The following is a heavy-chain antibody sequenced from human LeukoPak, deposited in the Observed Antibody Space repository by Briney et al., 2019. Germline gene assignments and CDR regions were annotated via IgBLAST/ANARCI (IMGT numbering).Heavy chain of an antibody. CDR2: INSDGSST. D-gene: IGHD3-22*01. CDR1: GFTFSNFW. CDR3: ARGYFDSSGYPYLGY. Sequence: GGSLRLSCAASGFTFSNFWMLWVRQAPGKGLVWASRINSDGSSTTHADSVKGRFTISRDNAKDTLYLQMNSLRAEDTAVYYCARGYFDSSGYPYLGYWGQGTLVTVSS. V-gene: IGHV3-74*01. J-gene: IGHJ4*02.